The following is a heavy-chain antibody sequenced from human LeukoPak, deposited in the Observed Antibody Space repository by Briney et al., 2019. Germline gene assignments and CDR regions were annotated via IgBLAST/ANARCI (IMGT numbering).Heavy chain of an antibody. J-gene: IGHJ4*02. Sequence: GGSLRLSCAASGFTFSNYAMSWVRQAPGKGLEWVSSIIDSGGSTYYADSVKGRFTISRDNSKNTLFLQMNSLRVEDTAVYYCAKAQGSSRWYYFDYWGQGTLVTVSS. D-gene: IGHD6-13*01. CDR3: AKAQGSSRWYYFDY. CDR1: GFTFSNYA. CDR2: IIDSGGST. V-gene: IGHV3-23*01.